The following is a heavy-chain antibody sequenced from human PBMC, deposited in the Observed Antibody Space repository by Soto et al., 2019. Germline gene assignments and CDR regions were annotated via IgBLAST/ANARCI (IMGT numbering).Heavy chain of an antibody. Sequence: SVKVSCKGSEFPFSRSAVQCVRKARGQRLEWIGWIVVGSGNTNYAQKLQERVTITRDTSTGTAYMELCSLRSDETAMNYCAAGVQVQNYRYLGYWSQGTIVTVAS. CDR3: AAGVQVQNYRYLGY. J-gene: IGHJ4*02. D-gene: IGHD1-7*01. V-gene: IGHV1-58*01. CDR1: EFPFSRSA. CDR2: IVVGSGNT.